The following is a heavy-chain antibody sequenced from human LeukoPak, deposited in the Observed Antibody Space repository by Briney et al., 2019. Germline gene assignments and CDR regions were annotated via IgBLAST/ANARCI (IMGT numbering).Heavy chain of an antibody. Sequence: PSETLSLTCTVSGGSFSSGSYYWSWVRQPAGKGLEWIGRFYTSGSTDYNPSLKSRVTMSVDKSKNQFSLKLSSVTAADTAVYYCARVPQIVPAAPDYWGQGTLVTVSS. D-gene: IGHD2-2*01. CDR3: ARVPQIVPAAPDY. CDR2: FYTSGST. J-gene: IGHJ4*02. V-gene: IGHV4-61*02. CDR1: GGSFSSGSYY.